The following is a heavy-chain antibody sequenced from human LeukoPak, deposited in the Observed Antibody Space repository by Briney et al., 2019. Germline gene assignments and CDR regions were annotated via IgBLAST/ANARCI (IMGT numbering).Heavy chain of an antibody. CDR2: ISGSGGST. CDR3: ARDRYKYAFDYYYYMDV. J-gene: IGHJ6*03. V-gene: IGHV3-23*01. D-gene: IGHD1-1*01. Sequence: GGSLRLSCAASGFTFSSYAMSWVRQAPGKGLEWVSAISGSGGSTYYADSVKGRFTISRDNSKNTLYLQMNSLRAEDTALYHCARDRYKYAFDYYYYMDVWGKGTTVTVSS. CDR1: GFTFSSYA.